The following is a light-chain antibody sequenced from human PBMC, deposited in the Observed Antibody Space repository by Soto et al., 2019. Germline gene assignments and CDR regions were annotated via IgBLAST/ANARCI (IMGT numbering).Light chain of an antibody. Sequence: QSALTQPPSVSGAPGQRVTISCTGSSSNIGAGYDVHWYQQLPGTAPKLLTYGNSNRPSGVPDRFSGSKSGTSASLAITGLQAEDEADYYCQSYDSSLSALFGGGTKVTVL. CDR1: SSNIGAGYD. CDR2: GNS. V-gene: IGLV1-40*01. J-gene: IGLJ3*02. CDR3: QSYDSSLSAL.